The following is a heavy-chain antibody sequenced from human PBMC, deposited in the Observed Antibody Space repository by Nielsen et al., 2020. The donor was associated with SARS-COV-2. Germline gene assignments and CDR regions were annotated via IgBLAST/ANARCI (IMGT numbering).Heavy chain of an antibody. Sequence: WIRQPPGKGLEYVSAISSNGGSTYYADSVKGRFTISRDNSKNTLYLQMGSLRAEDMAVYYCAREYSSRGGLDVWGQGTTVTVSS. CDR2: ISSNGGST. D-gene: IGHD5-12*01. V-gene: IGHV3-64*02. J-gene: IGHJ6*02. CDR3: AREYSSRGGLDV.